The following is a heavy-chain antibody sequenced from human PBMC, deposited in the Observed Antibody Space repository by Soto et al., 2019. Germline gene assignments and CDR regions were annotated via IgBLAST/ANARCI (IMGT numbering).Heavy chain of an antibody. D-gene: IGHD2-2*03. Sequence: SETLSLTCTVSGGSISSSSYYWGWIRQPPGKGLEWIGSIYYSGSTYYNPSLKSRVTISVDTSKNQFSLKLSSVTAADTAVYYCARLSGYCSSTSCAEIRFDPWGQGTLVSVSS. CDR1: GGSISSSSYY. CDR3: ARLSGYCSSTSCAEIRFDP. V-gene: IGHV4-39*01. CDR2: IYYSGST. J-gene: IGHJ5*02.